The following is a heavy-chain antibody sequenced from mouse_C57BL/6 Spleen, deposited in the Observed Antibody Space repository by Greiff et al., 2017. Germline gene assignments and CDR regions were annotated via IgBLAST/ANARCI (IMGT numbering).Heavy chain of an antibody. CDR2: IDPENGDT. V-gene: IGHV14-4*01. CDR1: GFNIKDDY. CDR3: TTVTTVVATNYYAMDY. D-gene: IGHD1-1*01. Sequence: EVKLQQSGAELVRPGASVKLSCTASGFNIKDDYMHWVKQRPEQGLEWIGWIDPENGDTEYDSKFQGKATITADTSSNTAYLQLSSLTSEDTAVYYCTTVTTVVATNYYAMDYWGQGTSVTVSS. J-gene: IGHJ4*01.